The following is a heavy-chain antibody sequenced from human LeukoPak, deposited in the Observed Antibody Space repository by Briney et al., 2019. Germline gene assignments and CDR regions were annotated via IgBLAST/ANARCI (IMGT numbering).Heavy chain of an antibody. CDR1: GFTFSSYA. V-gene: IGHV3-23*01. CDR3: AKDRISSSWYSHYFDY. D-gene: IGHD6-13*01. Sequence: GGSLRLSCAASGFTFSSYAMSWVCQAPGKGLEWVSAISGSGGSTYYADSVKGRFTISRDNSKNTLYLQMNSLRAEDTAVYYCAKDRISSSWYSHYFDYWGQGTLVTVSS. CDR2: ISGSGGST. J-gene: IGHJ4*02.